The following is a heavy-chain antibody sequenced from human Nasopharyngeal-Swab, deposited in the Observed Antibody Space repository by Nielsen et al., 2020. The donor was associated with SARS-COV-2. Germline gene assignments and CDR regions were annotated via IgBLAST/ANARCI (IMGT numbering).Heavy chain of an antibody. D-gene: IGHD6-13*01. CDR2: ISAYNGNT. J-gene: IGHJ4*02. V-gene: IGHV1-18*01. Sequence: SVKVSCKASGYNFTSYGISWVRQAPGQGLEWMGWISAYNGNTNYAQKLQGRVTMTTDTSTSTAYMELRSLRSDDTAVYYCARTRIAGQEYYFDYWGQGTLVTVSS. CDR3: ARTRIAGQEYYFDY. CDR1: GYNFTSYG.